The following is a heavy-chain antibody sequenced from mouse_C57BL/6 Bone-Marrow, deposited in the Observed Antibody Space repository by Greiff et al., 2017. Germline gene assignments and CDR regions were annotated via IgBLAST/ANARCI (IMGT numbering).Heavy chain of an antibody. CDR3: ARSGVLRYRAY. D-gene: IGHD1-1*01. Sequence: VQLQQSGPELVKPGASVKISCKASGYSFTGYYMNWVKQSPEKSLEWIGEINPSTGGTTYNQKFKAKATLTVDKSSSTAYMQLKSLTSEDSAVYYCARSGVLRYRAYWGQGTLVTGSA. CDR2: INPSTGGT. J-gene: IGHJ3*01. CDR1: GYSFTGYY. V-gene: IGHV1-42*01.